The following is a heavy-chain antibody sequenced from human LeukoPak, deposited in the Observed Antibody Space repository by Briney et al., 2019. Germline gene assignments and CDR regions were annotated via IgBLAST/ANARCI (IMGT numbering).Heavy chain of an antibody. V-gene: IGHV3-23*01. CDR1: GFTFTSYS. CDR2: ISGGGGST. CDR3: AKGGTTGLGWAQFDY. Sequence: QSGGSLRLSCAASGFTFTSYSMNWVRQAPGKGLEWVSTISGGGGSTYYADSVKGRFTISRDNSKNTLYLQVNSLRAEDTAVYYCAKGGTTGLGWAQFDYWGQGSLVTVSS. J-gene: IGHJ4*02. D-gene: IGHD2-8*02.